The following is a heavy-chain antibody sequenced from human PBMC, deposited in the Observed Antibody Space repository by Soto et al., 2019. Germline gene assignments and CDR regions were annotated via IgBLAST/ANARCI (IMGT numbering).Heavy chain of an antibody. V-gene: IGHV4-31*03. D-gene: IGHD3-3*01. CDR2: IYYSGST. Sequence: SETLSLTCTVSGGSISSGGYYWSWIRQHPGKGLEWIGYIYYSGSTYYNPSLKSRVTISVDTSKNQFSLKLSSVTAADTAVYYCARSSTIFGVVSQKYNWFDPWGQGTLVTVS. J-gene: IGHJ5*02. CDR1: GGSISSGGYY. CDR3: ARSSTIFGVVSQKYNWFDP.